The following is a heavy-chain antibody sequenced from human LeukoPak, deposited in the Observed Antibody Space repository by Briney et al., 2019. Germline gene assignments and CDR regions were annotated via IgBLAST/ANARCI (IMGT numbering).Heavy chain of an antibody. Sequence: GASVRVSCKASGGTFSSYAISWVRQAPGQGLEWMGGIIPIFGTANYAQKFQGRVTITTDESTSTAYMELSSLRSEDTAVYYCARDRVEMATFDAFDIWGQGTMVTVSS. CDR3: ARDRVEMATFDAFDI. CDR2: IIPIFGTA. V-gene: IGHV1-69*05. CDR1: GGTFSSYA. D-gene: IGHD5-24*01. J-gene: IGHJ3*02.